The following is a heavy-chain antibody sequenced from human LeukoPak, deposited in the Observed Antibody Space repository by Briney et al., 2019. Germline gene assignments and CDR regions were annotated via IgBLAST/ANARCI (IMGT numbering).Heavy chain of an antibody. CDR3: AKAGAVTGTLYFDY. J-gene: IGHJ4*02. D-gene: IGHD6-13*01. CDR2: ISGSGGST. V-gene: IGHV3-23*01. Sequence: AGGSLRLSCAASGFTFSSYAMSWVRQAPGKGLEWVSAISGSGGSTYYADSVKGRFTISRDNSKNTLYLQMNSLRAEDTAVYYCAKAGAVTGTLYFDYWGQGTLVTVSS. CDR1: GFTFSSYA.